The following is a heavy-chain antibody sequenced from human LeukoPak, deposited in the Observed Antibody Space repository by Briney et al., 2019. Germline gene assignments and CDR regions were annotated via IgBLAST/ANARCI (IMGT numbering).Heavy chain of an antibody. CDR2: INHSGST. D-gene: IGHD3-10*01. V-gene: IGHV4-34*01. Sequence: PSETLSLTCGVWGGSFSGYYWSWIRQPPGKGLEGIGEINHSGSTNYNPSLKSRVTISVDTSKKQFSLTLSHVSAADPAVYYCASGAGVRGVNHGDYWGQGTLVTVSS. CDR3: ASGAGVRGVNHGDY. CDR1: GGSFSGYY. J-gene: IGHJ4*02.